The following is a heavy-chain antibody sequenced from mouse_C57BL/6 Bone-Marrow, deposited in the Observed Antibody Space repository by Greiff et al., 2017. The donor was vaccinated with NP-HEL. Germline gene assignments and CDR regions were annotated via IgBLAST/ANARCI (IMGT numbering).Heavy chain of an antibody. D-gene: IGHD2-1*01. V-gene: IGHV1-76*01. CDR2: IYPGSGNT. CDR3: AREDYGNDWFAY. CDR1: GYTFTDYY. Sequence: VKLQESGAELVRPGASVKLSCKASGYTFTDYYINWVKQRPGQGLEWIARIYPGSGNTYYNEKFKGKATLTAEKSSSTAYMQLSSLTSEDSAVYFCAREDYGNDWFAYWGQGTLVTVSA. J-gene: IGHJ3*01.